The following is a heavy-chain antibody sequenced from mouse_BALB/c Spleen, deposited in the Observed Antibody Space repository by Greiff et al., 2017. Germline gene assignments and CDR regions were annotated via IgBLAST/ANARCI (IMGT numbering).Heavy chain of an antibody. V-gene: IGHV1S81*02. Sequence: QVQLQQPGAELVKPGASVKLSCKASGYTFTSYWMHWVKQRPGQGLEWIGEINPSNGRTNYNEKFKSKDTLTVDKSASTAYMQLSSLTSEDSAVYDSARSIYYGYDRDWYFDVWGAGTTVTVSS. CDR2: INPSNGRT. CDR1: GYTFTSYW. J-gene: IGHJ1*01. D-gene: IGHD2-2*01. CDR3: ARSIYYGYDRDWYFDV.